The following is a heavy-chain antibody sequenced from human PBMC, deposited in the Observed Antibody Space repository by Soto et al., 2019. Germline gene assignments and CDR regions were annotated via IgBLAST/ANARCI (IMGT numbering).Heavy chain of an antibody. CDR1: GFTFSNAW. J-gene: IGHJ4*02. D-gene: IGHD3-22*01. CDR2: IKSKTDGGTT. V-gene: IGHV3-15*07. CDR3: AKERDSGYLLGYFDY. Sequence: GGSLRLSCAASGFTFSNAWMNWVRQAPGKGLEWVGRIKSKTDGGTTDYAAPVKGRFTISRDNSKNTLYLQMNSLRAEDTAVYYCAKERDSGYLLGYFDYWGQGTLVTVSS.